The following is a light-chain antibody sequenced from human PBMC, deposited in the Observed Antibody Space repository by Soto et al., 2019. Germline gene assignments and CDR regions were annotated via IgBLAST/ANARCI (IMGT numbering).Light chain of an antibody. CDR1: RSDIGAYNF. CDR3: TSWTTSTTMI. CDR2: DVN. J-gene: IGLJ2*01. V-gene: IGLV2-14*03. Sequence: QSALTQPASVSGSPGQSITISCTGTRSDIGAYNFVSWYQQHPGEVPKLILYDVNVRPSGVSHRFSGSKSGNTASLTISGLQAEDEADYYGTSWTTSTTMIFGGGTKLTVL.